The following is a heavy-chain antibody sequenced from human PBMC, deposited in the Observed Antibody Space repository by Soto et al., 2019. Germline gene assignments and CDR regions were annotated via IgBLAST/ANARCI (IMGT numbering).Heavy chain of an antibody. CDR1: GFTVSSNY. D-gene: IGHD2-15*01. V-gene: IGHV3-53*04. Sequence: GGSLRLSCAASGFTVSSNYMSWVRQAPGKGLEWVSVIYSGGSTYYADSVKGRFTISRHNSKNTLYLQMNSLRAEDTAVYYCARGFEDIVVVVAATQYYYYMDVWGKGTTVTVSS. J-gene: IGHJ6*03. CDR2: IYSGGST. CDR3: ARGFEDIVVVVAATQYYYYMDV.